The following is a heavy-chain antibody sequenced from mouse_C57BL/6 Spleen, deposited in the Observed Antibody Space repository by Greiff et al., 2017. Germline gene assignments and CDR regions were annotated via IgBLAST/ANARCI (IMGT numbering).Heavy chain of an antibody. CDR3: TRDRGYYVPFAY. CDR1: GFTFSSYA. CDR2: ISSGGDYI. D-gene: IGHD2-3*01. Sequence: EVHLVESGEGLVKPGGSLKLSCAASGFTFSSYAMSWVRQTPEKRLEWVAYISSGGDYIYYADTVKGRFTISRDNARNTLYLQMSSLKSEDTAMYYCTRDRGYYVPFAYWGQGTLVTVSA. J-gene: IGHJ3*01. V-gene: IGHV5-9-1*02.